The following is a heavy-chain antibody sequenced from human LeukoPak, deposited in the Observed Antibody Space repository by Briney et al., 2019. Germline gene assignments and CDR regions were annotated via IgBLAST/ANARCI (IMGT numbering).Heavy chain of an antibody. CDR1: GGSFSGYY. D-gene: IGHD5-12*01. V-gene: IGHV4-34*01. CDR2: INHSGST. CDR3: ARGLPTIPPGFDY. Sequence: KPSETLSLTCAVYGGSFSGYYWSWIRQPPGKGLEWIGEINHSGSTNYNPSLKSRVTISVDTSKNQFSLKLSSVTAADTAVYYCARGLPTIPPGFDYWGQGTLVTVSS. J-gene: IGHJ4*02.